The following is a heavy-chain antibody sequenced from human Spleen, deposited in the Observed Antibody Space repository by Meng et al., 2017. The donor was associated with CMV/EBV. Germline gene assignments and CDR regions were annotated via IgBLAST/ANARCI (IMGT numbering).Heavy chain of an antibody. D-gene: IGHD7-27*01. CDR3: ARDNNWGPDY. V-gene: IGHV1-2*02. J-gene: IGHJ4*02. Sequence: ASVKVSCKTSGYTFSIYDINWVRQAPGQGLEWMGWIHPHRGDTNYAQQFQGRVTLTRDTSINTGYMELTRLTSDDTAVYYCARDNNWGPDYWGQGTLVTVSS. CDR2: IHPHRGDT. CDR1: GYTFSIYD.